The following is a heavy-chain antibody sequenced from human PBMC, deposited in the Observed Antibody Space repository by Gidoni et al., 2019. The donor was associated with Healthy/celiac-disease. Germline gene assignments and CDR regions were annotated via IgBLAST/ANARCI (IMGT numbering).Heavy chain of an antibody. V-gene: IGHV3-30*18. Sequence: QVQLVESGGGVVQPGRSLRLACAAAGFTFSISGMDWVRQAPGKGLGWVAVISYEGSNNDYADSVKVRFNISRDNSKNTLYLQMNILRAEDTAVYYCAKGEVRYYDSSRPLVDYWGQGTLVTVSS. D-gene: IGHD3-22*01. CDR3: AKGEVRYYDSSRPLVDY. CDR1: GFTFSISG. J-gene: IGHJ4*02. CDR2: ISYEGSNN.